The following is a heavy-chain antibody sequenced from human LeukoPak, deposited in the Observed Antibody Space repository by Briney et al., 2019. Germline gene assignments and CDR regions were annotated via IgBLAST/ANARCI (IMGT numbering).Heavy chain of an antibody. Sequence: ASVKVSCKASGYTFTSYYMHWVRQAPGQGLEWMGIINPSGGSTSYAQKFQGRVTKTRDMSKCTVYMELSSLRSADTAVYYCARVEGGGYSYDYWGQGTLVTVSS. D-gene: IGHD5-18*01. CDR1: GYTFTSYY. CDR3: ARVEGGGYSYDY. J-gene: IGHJ4*02. CDR2: INPSGGST. V-gene: IGHV1-46*01.